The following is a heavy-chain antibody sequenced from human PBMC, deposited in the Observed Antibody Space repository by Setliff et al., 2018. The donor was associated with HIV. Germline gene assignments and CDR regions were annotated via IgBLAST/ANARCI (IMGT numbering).Heavy chain of an antibody. CDR2: INHSGST. J-gene: IGHJ5*02. V-gene: IGHV4-34*13. D-gene: IGHD1-20*01. Sequence: QSPGKGLEWIGEINHSGSTNYNPSLKSRVTISVDTSKNQFSLKLSSVTAADTAVYYCAGCITGTTHWFDPWGQGTLVTVSS. CDR3: AGCITGTTHWFDP.